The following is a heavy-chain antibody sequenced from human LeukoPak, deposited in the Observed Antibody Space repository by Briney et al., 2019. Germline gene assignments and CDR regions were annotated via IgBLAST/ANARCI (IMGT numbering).Heavy chain of an antibody. V-gene: IGHV1-69*13. CDR2: IIPIFGTA. CDR1: GGTFISYA. J-gene: IGHJ6*02. CDR3: ARGLGYCSSTSCYPALPRSVYYYYGMDV. D-gene: IGHD2-2*01. Sequence: ASVKVSCKASGGTFISYAISWVRQAPGQGLEWMGGIIPIFGTANYAQKFQGRVTITADESTSTAYMELSSLRSEDTAVYYCARGLGYCSSTSCYPALPRSVYYYYGMDVWGQGTTVTVSS.